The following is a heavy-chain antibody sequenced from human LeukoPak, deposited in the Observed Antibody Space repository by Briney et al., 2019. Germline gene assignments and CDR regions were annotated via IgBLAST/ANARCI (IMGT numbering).Heavy chain of an antibody. CDR3: AKEGDFYDILTDY. D-gene: IGHD3-9*01. J-gene: IGHJ4*02. Sequence: PGGSPRLSCAASGFTFSDHHMDWVRQAPGEGLEWVARIRNKANRYTTEYAASVKGRFTISRDDSENSLYLQMDSLKTEDTAVYYCAKEGDFYDILTDYWGQGTLVTVSS. V-gene: IGHV3-72*01. CDR1: GFTFSDHH. CDR2: IRNKANRYTT.